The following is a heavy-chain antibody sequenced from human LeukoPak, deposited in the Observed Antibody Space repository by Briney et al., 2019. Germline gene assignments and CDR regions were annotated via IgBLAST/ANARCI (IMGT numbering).Heavy chain of an antibody. D-gene: IGHD2-8*01. CDR3: ARRRYCTNGVCYPFDY. CDR2: INPNSGGT. CDR1: GYTFTGYY. J-gene: IGHJ4*02. V-gene: IGHV1-2*02. Sequence: ASVKVSCKASGYTFTGYYMHWVRQAPGQGLEWMGWINPNSGGTSYAQKFQGRVTMTRDTSISTAYMELSRLRSDDTAVYYCARRRYCTNGVCYPFDYWGQGTLVTVSS.